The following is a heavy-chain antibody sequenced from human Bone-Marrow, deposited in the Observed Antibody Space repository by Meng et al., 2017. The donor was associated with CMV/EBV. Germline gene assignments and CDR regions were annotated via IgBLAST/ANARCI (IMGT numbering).Heavy chain of an antibody. D-gene: IGHD2/OR15-2a*01. V-gene: IGHV1-24*01. CDR1: GYTLTELS. Sequence: ASVKVSCKVSGYTLTELSMHWVRQAPGKGLEWMGGFDPEDGETIYAQKFQGRVTITADKSTSTAYMELSSLRSEDTAVYYCARDLDRTFESAFDIWGQGTMVTVSS. CDR2: FDPEDGET. J-gene: IGHJ3*02. CDR3: ARDLDRTFESAFDI.